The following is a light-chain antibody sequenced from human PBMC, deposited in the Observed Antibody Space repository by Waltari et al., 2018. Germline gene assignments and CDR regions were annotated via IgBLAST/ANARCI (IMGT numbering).Light chain of an antibody. J-gene: IGKJ2*01. Sequence: DIHMTQSPSTLSASVADIVTISCRASQSVGTWLAWYQQKPGKAPKLLIYMASSLESGVPSRFSGGGSGTEFTLTISSLQPDDFATYSCQQYSSFSTFGQGTKVDI. CDR1: QSVGTW. V-gene: IGKV1-5*03. CDR2: MAS. CDR3: QQYSSFST.